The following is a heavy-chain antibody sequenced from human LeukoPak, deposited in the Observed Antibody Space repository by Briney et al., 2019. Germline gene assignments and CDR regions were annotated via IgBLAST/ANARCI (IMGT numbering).Heavy chain of an antibody. CDR3: ARSPRWGDTAMLNYYMDV. D-gene: IGHD5-18*01. CDR2: INPSGGST. Sequence: ASVTVSCKASGYTFTSYYMHWVRQAPGQGLEWMGIINPSGGSTSYAQKFQGRVTMTRDMSTSTVYMELSSLRSEDTAVYYCARSPRWGDTAMLNYYMDVWGKGTTVTVSS. J-gene: IGHJ6*03. V-gene: IGHV1-46*01. CDR1: GYTFTSYY.